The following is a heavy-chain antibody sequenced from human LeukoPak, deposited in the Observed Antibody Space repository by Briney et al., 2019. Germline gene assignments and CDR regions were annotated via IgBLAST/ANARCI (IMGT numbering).Heavy chain of an antibody. CDR2: INPNSSAT. J-gene: IGHJ1*01. Sequence: ASVKVSCKTSGYTFIHYYIHWVRQAPGQGLEWLGWINPNSSATNYARKFQGRVAMTLDTSITTAYMELTRLRSDDTAVYYCARVLTDGYNNGNFQHWGQGTLVPVSS. D-gene: IGHD5-24*01. CDR3: ARVLTDGYNNGNFQH. CDR1: GYTFIHYY. V-gene: IGHV1-2*02.